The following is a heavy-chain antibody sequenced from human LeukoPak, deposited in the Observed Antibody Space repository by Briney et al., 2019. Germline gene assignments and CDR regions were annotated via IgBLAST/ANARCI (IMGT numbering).Heavy chain of an antibody. CDR2: IYYSGST. J-gene: IGHJ5*02. V-gene: IGHV4-59*01. Sequence: SETLSLTCTASGGSISSYYWSWIRQPPGKGLEWIGFIYYSGSTNYNPSLKSRVTISVDTSKNQFFLNLRSVTAADTAVYYCARVPRIEAGATGDWFDPWGQGTVVTVSS. D-gene: IGHD6-13*01. CDR1: GGSISSYY. CDR3: ARVPRIEAGATGDWFDP.